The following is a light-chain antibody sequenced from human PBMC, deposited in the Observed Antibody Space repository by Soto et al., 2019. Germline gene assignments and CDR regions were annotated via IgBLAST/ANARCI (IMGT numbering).Light chain of an antibody. J-gene: IGKJ2*01. V-gene: IGKV3-20*01. CDR1: ESISSSY. Sequence: EIVLTQSPGTLSLSPGEGATLSCRASESISSSYLAWYQQRPGQSPRLLIYAASSRAAGIPDRFSGSSSGADFTLTISRLKPEDFAVYYCQLYRGSRMFSFGQGTKLQIK. CDR2: AAS. CDR3: QLYRGSRMFS.